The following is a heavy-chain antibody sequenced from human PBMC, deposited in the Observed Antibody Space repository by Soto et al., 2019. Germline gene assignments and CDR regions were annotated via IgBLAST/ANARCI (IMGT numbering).Heavy chain of an antibody. CDR2: IYYSGST. V-gene: IGHV4-30-4*02. Sequence: PSETLSLTCTVSGGSISSGDYYWSWIRQPPGKGLEWIGYIYYSGSTYYNPSQGRVTMTRDTSTSTVYMELSSLRSEDTAVYYCARSSYYIDYWGQGTLVTVSS. J-gene: IGHJ4*02. CDR3: ARSSYYIDY. CDR1: GGSISSGDYY. D-gene: IGHD3-16*01.